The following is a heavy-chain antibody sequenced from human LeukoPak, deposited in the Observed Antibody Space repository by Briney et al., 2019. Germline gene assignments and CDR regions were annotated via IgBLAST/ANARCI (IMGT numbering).Heavy chain of an antibody. Sequence: GGSLRLSCAASGPPFSSYAMHWVRQAPGKGLEWVGHIKSKTDSGTTDYAAPVKGRFTISRDDSKNTLYLQMNSLKTEDTAVYYCTTGTWIQLWLADYWGQGTLVTVSS. CDR3: TTGTWIQLWLADY. J-gene: IGHJ4*02. CDR1: GPPFSSYA. V-gene: IGHV3-15*07. D-gene: IGHD5-18*01. CDR2: IKSKTDSGTT.